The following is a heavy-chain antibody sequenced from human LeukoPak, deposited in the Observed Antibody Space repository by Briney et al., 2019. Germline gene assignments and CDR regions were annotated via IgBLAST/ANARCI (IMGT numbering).Heavy chain of an antibody. V-gene: IGHV4-61*02. J-gene: IGHJ4*03. D-gene: IGHD3-22*01. CDR3: ARDRFRGYYDY. CDR1: GGSISSGSYY. Sequence: SQTLSLTCTVSGGSISSGSYYWSWIRQPAGKGLEWIGRIYTSGSTNYNPSLKSRVTISVDTSKNQFSLKLSSVTAADTTVYYCARDRFRGYYDYWGQGTTVTVSS. CDR2: IYTSGST.